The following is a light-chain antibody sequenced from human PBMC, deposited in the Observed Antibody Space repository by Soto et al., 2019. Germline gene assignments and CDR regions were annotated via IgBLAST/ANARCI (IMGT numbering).Light chain of an antibody. J-gene: IGLJ3*02. V-gene: IGLV2-11*01. CDR1: SSDVGGYNH. CDR2: DVS. CDR3: CSYAGSYTHWV. Sequence: QSALTQPRSVSGSPGQSVAISCTGTSSDVGGYNHVSWYQQHPGKAPKLMIYDVSKRPSGVPDRFSGSKSGNTASLTISGLQADDEADYYCCSYAGSYTHWVFGGGTKVTVL.